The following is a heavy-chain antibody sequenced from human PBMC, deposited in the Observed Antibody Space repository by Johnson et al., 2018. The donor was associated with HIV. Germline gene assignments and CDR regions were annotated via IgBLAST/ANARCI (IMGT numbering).Heavy chain of an antibody. CDR2: ISDDGTNT. D-gene: IGHD4-11*01. CDR3: ARRSIRSDGFDI. J-gene: IGHJ3*02. CDR1: EFSFSTYA. Sequence: QVQLVESGGGVVQPERSLRLSCAASEFSFSTYAMRWVRQAPGKGLEGVAVISDDGTNTDYADAVKGRFTTSRENAKNALYLQMNSLRAGDTAVYYCARRSIRSDGFDIWGQGTMVTVSS. V-gene: IGHV3-30*14.